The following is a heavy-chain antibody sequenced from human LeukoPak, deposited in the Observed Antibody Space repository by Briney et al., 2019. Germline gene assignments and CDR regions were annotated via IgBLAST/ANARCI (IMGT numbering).Heavy chain of an antibody. CDR1: GFTVSSNY. J-gene: IGHJ3*02. D-gene: IGHD5-18*01. Sequence: TGGSLRLSCAASGFTVSSNYMSWVRQAPGKGLEWVSVIYSGGSTYYADSVKGRFTISRDNSKNTLYLQMNSLRAEDTAVYYCAKSWIQLWFGAFDIWGQGTMVTVSS. CDR3: AKSWIQLWFGAFDI. V-gene: IGHV3-66*02. CDR2: IYSGGST.